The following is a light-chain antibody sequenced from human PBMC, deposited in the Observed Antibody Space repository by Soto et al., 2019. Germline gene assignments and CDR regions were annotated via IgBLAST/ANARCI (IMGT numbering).Light chain of an antibody. Sequence: QSALTQPASVSGSPGQSITISCTGTSSDVGGYNFVSWYQQHPGKAPKLMIDDVSNRPSGVSTRFSGSKSGNTASLTISGLQAEDEADYDCSSYTGSNTLPYVFGTGTKVTVL. J-gene: IGLJ1*01. CDR2: DVS. CDR1: SSDVGGYNF. CDR3: SSYTGSNTLPYV. V-gene: IGLV2-14*01.